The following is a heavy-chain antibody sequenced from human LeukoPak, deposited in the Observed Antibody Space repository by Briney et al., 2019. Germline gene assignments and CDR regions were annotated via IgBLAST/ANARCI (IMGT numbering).Heavy chain of an antibody. CDR1: GGSFSGYY. J-gene: IGHJ5*02. CDR2: INHSGST. V-gene: IGHV4-34*01. D-gene: IGHD2-2*02. Sequence: SETLSLTCAVYGGSFSGYYWSWIRQPPGKGLEWIGEINHSGSTNYNPSLKSRVTMSVDTSKNQFSLKLSSVTAADTAVYYCARDVCCSSTSCYTSSNWFDPWGQGTLVTVSS. CDR3: ARDVCCSSTSCYTSSNWFDP.